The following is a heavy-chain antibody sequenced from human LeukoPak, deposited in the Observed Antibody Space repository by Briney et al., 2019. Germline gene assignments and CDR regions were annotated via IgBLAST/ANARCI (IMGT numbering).Heavy chain of an antibody. CDR2: IYYSGST. D-gene: IGHD3-22*01. V-gene: IGHV4-59*12. J-gene: IGHJ5*02. CDR3: ARGTREQDYYDSSGYYDGVWFDP. Sequence: VKPSETLSLTCTVSGGSISSYYWSWIRQPPGKGLEWIGYIYYSGSTYYNPSLKSRVTISVDTSKNQFSLKLSSVTAADTAVYYCARGTREQDYYDSSGYYDGVWFDPWGQGTLVTVSS. CDR1: GGSISSYY.